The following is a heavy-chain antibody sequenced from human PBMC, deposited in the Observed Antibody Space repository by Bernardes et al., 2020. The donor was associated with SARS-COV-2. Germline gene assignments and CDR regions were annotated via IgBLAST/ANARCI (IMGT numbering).Heavy chain of an antibody. CDR2: ISWNSGSI. D-gene: IGHD6-13*01. Sequence: GGSLRLSCAASGFTFDDYAMHWVRQAPGKGLEWVSGISWNSGSIGYADSVKGRFTISRDNAKNSLYLQMNSLRAEDTALYYCATSGAAAGTGSPIYYGMDVWGQGTTVTVSS. CDR3: ATSGAAAGTGSPIYYGMDV. J-gene: IGHJ6*02. CDR1: GFTFDDYA. V-gene: IGHV3-9*01.